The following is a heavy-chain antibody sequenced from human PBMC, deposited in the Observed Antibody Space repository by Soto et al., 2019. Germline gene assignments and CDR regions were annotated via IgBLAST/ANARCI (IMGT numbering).Heavy chain of an antibody. Sequence: EVQLLESGGGLAQPGGSLRLSCVASGFPFSRYAMTWLRQAQGKRLERVSATSGSGGRTNYADFVKGRFTISRDNSKNKLYLQMDSVRAEETAVYYCATGQGCHGAIPDYWGQGTLVTVS. CDR3: ATGQGCHGAIPDY. CDR1: GFPFSRYA. V-gene: IGHV3-23*01. J-gene: IGHJ4*02. CDR2: TSGSGGRT. D-gene: IGHD3-10*01.